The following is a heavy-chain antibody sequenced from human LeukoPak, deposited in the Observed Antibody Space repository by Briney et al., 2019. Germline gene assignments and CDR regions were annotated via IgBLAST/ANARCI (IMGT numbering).Heavy chain of an antibody. Sequence: GGSLRLSCAASGFTFSSYGMYWVRQAPGKGLEWVAVISYDGSNKYYADSVKGRFTISRDNSKNTLYLQMNSLRAEDTAVYYCARGDSTSRTSGYYYMDVWGKGTTVTVSS. D-gene: IGHD2-2*01. V-gene: IGHV3-30*03. CDR3: ARGDSTSRTSGYYYMDV. J-gene: IGHJ6*03. CDR1: GFTFSSYG. CDR2: ISYDGSNK.